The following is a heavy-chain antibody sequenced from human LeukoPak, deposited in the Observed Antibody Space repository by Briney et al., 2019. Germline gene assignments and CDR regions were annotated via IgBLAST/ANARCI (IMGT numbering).Heavy chain of an antibody. V-gene: IGHV4-4*07. Sequence: SETLSLTCTVSGGSISSYYWSWIRQPAGKGLEWIGRIYTSGSTNYNPSLRSRVTMSVDTSKNQFSLKLSSVTAADTAVYYCARVRSIAVAGTSRMRYYYMDVWAKGPRSPSP. CDR1: GGSISSYY. D-gene: IGHD6-19*01. J-gene: IGHJ6*03. CDR3: ARVRSIAVAGTSRMRYYYMDV. CDR2: IYTSGST.